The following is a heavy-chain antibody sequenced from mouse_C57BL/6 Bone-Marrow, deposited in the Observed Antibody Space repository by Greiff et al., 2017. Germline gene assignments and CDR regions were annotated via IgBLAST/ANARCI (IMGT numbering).Heavy chain of an antibody. J-gene: IGHJ2*03. CDR2: IDPENGDT. D-gene: IGHD2-1*01. CDR1: GFNITDYY. Sequence: VQLQQSGAELVRPGASVKLSCTASGFNITDYYMHWVKQRPEQGLEWIGWIDPENGDTEYASKFQGKATITADTSSNTAYLQLSSLTSEDTAVYSCTIYNGNRFDYWGRGTSLTVSS. CDR3: TIYNGNRFDY. V-gene: IGHV14-4*01.